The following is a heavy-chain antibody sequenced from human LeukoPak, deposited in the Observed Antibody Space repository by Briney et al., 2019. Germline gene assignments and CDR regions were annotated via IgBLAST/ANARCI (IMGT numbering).Heavy chain of an antibody. D-gene: IGHD6-6*01. J-gene: IGHJ5*02. CDR2: ISAYNGNT. CDR3: ARDPEDSSSSGVDWFDP. CDR1: GYTFTSYG. V-gene: IGHV1-18*01. Sequence: GDSVKVSCKASGYTFTSYGISWVRQAPGQGLEWMGWISAYNGNTNYAQKLQGRVTMTTDTSTSTAYMELRSLRSDVTAVYYCARDPEDSSSSGVDWFDPWGQGTLVTVSS.